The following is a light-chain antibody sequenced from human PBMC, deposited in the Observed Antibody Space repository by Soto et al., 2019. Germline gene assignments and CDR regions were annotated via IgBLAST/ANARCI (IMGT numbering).Light chain of an antibody. J-gene: IGLJ3*02. Sequence: QSALTQPASVSGSPGQSITISCTGTSSYVGDYNFVSWYQQLPGKAPKLMMYEVSHRPSGVSNRFSGSKSGNTASLTISGLLAEDEAHYYCSSHTTSSIWVFGGGTKLTVL. CDR2: EVS. V-gene: IGLV2-14*03. CDR3: SSHTTSSIWV. CDR1: SSYVGDYNF.